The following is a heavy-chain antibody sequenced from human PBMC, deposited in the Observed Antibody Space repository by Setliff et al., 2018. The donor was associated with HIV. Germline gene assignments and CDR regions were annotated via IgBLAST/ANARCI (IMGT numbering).Heavy chain of an antibody. CDR3: ATYADRESNRFDP. V-gene: IGHV4-39*01. CDR1: GGSISSRSPYY. D-gene: IGHD3-10*01. CDR2: IYPGNT. Sequence: SETLSLTCSVSGGSISSRSPYYWGWIRQPPGKGLEWIGSIYPGNTYYNPSLKSRVTISLDTSNNQFSLKLSSVTAADTAVYYCATYADRESNRFDPWGQGILVTVSS. J-gene: IGHJ5*02.